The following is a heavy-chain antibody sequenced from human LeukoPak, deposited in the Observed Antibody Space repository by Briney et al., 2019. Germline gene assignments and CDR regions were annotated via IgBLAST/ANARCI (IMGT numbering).Heavy chain of an antibody. Sequence: GGSLRLSCAASGFTFSSYWMHWVRQAPGKGLVWVSRINSDGSSTSYADSVKGRFTISRDNAKNTLYLQMNSLRAEDTAVYYCARTSYVWGSYRYSSLVDYWGQGTLVIVSS. CDR1: GFTFSSYW. J-gene: IGHJ4*02. CDR3: ARTSYVWGSYRYSSLVDY. D-gene: IGHD3-16*02. CDR2: INSDGSST. V-gene: IGHV3-74*01.